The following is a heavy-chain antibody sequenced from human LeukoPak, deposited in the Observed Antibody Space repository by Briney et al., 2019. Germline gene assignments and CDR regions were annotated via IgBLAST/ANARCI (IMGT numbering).Heavy chain of an antibody. D-gene: IGHD3-22*01. CDR1: GYKFTNYW. V-gene: IGHV5-51*01. CDR2: IYPGDSDT. CDR3: ARLWGGSYYYDSSGYGTFDY. Sequence: GESLKISCKGSGYKFTNYWIGWVRQMPGKGLEWMGIIYPGDSDTRYSPSFQGQVTISADKSISTAYLQWSSLKASDTAMYYCARLWGGSYYYDSSGYGTFDYWGQGTLVTVSS. J-gene: IGHJ4*02.